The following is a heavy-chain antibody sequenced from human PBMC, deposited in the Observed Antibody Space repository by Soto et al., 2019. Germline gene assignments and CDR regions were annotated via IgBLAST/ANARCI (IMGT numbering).Heavy chain of an antibody. D-gene: IGHD3-22*01. CDR3: ARDVNDSSGSQGFDY. CDR1: GDSVSSNNYY. Sequence: SETLSLTCTVIGDSVSSNNYYWSWIRQRPGEGLEWIGYIHYSGDSYDNPPLTSRITVSMDVSKNQFSLNLRSVTAADTAIYYCARDVNDSSGSQGFDYWGQGTLVTVSS. CDR2: IHYSGDS. J-gene: IGHJ4*02. V-gene: IGHV4-31*03.